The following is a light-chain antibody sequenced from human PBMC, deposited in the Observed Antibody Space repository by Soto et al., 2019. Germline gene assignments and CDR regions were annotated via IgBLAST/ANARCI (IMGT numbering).Light chain of an antibody. J-gene: IGKJ2*01. Sequence: DLVMTQSPLSLPVTPGEPASISCRSSQSLLHSNGYNYLDWYLQKPGQSPQLLIYLGSNRASGVPDRFSGSGSGTDFTLKISRVEAEDVGVYYCRQALQTPRTCGQGTELEIK. CDR3: RQALQTPRT. CDR1: QSLLHSNGYNY. CDR2: LGS. V-gene: IGKV2-28*01.